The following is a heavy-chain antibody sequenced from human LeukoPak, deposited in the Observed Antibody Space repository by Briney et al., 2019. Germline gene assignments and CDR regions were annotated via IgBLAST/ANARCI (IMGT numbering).Heavy chain of an antibody. Sequence: SETLSLTCTVSGGSISSYYWSWIRQPPGKGLEWIGYIFYIGSTNYNPSLKSRVTISIDTSKNQFYLKLSSVTAADTAVYYCARRGQARGYNYFDYWGQGTLVTVSS. CDR1: GGSISSYY. V-gene: IGHV4-59*08. CDR2: IFYIGST. J-gene: IGHJ4*02. D-gene: IGHD3-10*01. CDR3: ARRGQARGYNYFDY.